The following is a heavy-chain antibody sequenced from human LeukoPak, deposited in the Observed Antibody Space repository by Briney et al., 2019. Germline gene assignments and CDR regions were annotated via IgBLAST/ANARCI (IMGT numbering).Heavy chain of an antibody. CDR1: GFTVSGNY. D-gene: IGHD3-10*01. V-gene: IGHV3-53*01. CDR3: ARVADYYVSGHFDY. Sequence: AGGSLRLSCAASGFTVSGNYMIWVRQTPGKRLEWVSLIYSGGNTYYTDSVEGRFAISRDNSENTLYLQMNSLRTEDTAVYYCARVADYYVSGHFDYWGQGTLVTVSS. J-gene: IGHJ4*02. CDR2: IYSGGNT.